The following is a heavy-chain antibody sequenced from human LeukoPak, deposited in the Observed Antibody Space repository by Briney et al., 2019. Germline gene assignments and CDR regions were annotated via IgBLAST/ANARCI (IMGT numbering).Heavy chain of an antibody. D-gene: IGHD4-23*01. CDR1: GFTFSSYS. Sequence: GGSLRLSCAASGFTFSSYSMNWVRQAPGKGLEWVSSISSSSTYRYHADSVKGRFTISRDNAKNSLYLQMNSLRAEDTAVYYCARGRDQVDHGGNTLDYWGQGTLVTVSS. J-gene: IGHJ4*02. V-gene: IGHV3-21*01. CDR2: ISSSSTYR. CDR3: ARGRDQVDHGGNTLDY.